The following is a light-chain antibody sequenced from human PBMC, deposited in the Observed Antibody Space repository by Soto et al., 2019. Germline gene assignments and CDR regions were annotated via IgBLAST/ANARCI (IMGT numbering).Light chain of an antibody. J-gene: IGKJ1*01. CDR2: SAS. V-gene: IGKV1-16*02. Sequence: DIQMTQSPSSLSASVGDRVTVTCRASQGINNNLAWFQQKPGKAPRSLIYSASSLQSGVPSKFSGSGSGTDFTPTISSLQPEDFATYYCQQYTYPRTFGLGTKVDIK. CDR1: QGINNN. CDR3: QQYTYPRT.